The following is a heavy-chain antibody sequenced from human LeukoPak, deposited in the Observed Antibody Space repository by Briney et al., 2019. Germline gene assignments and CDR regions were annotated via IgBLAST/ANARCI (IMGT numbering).Heavy chain of an antibody. CDR2: ISSSSYT. J-gene: IGHJ5*02. CDR1: GFTLSDYY. D-gene: IGHD6-13*01. V-gene: IGHV3-11*05. CDR3: ARDGMRYSSSWYPNWFDP. Sequence: GGSLRLSCAASGFTLSDYYMSWIRQAPGKGLEWVSYISSSSYTNYADSVKGRFTISRDNAKNSLYLQMNSLRAEDTAVYYCARDGMRYSSSWYPNWFDPWGQGTLVTVSS.